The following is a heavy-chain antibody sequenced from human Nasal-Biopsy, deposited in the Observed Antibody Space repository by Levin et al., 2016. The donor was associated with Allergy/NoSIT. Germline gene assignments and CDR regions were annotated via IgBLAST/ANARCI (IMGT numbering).Heavy chain of an antibody. Sequence: GESLKISCVASGFTFTNYWMHWVRQAPGKGPVWVARIKNDGTSTVYADSVKGRFTISRDNARNTLYVQMNDLRVEDTAVYYCTRAHDYAAGSRIDYWGQGTLVTVSS. J-gene: IGHJ4*02. CDR2: IKNDGTST. D-gene: IGHD3-10*01. CDR1: GFTFTNYW. CDR3: TRAHDYAAGSRIDY. V-gene: IGHV3-74*01.